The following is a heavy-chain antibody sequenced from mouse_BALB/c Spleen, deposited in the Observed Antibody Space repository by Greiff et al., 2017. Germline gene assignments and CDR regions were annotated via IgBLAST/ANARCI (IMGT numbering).Heavy chain of an antibody. CDR2: ISSGGST. Sequence: EVKLVESGGGLVKPGGSLKLSCAASGFTFSSYAMSWVRQTPEKRLEWVASISSGGSTYYPDSVKGRFTISRDNARNILYLQMSSLRSEDTAMYYCARKAGYYFDYWGQGTTLTVSS. CDR1: GFTFSSYA. V-gene: IGHV5-6-5*01. CDR3: ARKAGYYFDY. J-gene: IGHJ2*01.